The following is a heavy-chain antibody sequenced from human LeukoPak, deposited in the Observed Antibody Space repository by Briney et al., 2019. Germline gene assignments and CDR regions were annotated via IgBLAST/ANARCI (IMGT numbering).Heavy chain of an antibody. J-gene: IGHJ4*02. Sequence: SGGSPRLSCSASGFTFSSYGMHWVRQAPGKGLEHVSAISSNGGSTYYADPVKGRVTISRDNSKDTVYLQMSSLRAEDTAVYYCVKAHSSSWYYFEYWGQGTLVTVSS. CDR3: VKAHSSSWYYFEY. CDR1: GFTFSSYG. D-gene: IGHD6-13*01. V-gene: IGHV3-64D*06. CDR2: ISSNGGST.